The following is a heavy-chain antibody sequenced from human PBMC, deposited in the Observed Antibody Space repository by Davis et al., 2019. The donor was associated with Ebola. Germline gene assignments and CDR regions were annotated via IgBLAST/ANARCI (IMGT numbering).Heavy chain of an antibody. CDR1: GGSISSYY. CDR3: ARGGIAVAGPDY. D-gene: IGHD6-19*01. V-gene: IGHV4-59*01. J-gene: IGHJ4*02. CDR2: IYYSGST. Sequence: MPSETLSLTCTGSGGSISSYYWSWIRQPPGKGLEWIGYIYYSGSTNYNPSLKSRVTISVDTSKNQFSLKLSSVTAADTAVYYCARGGIAVAGPDYWGQGTLVTVSS.